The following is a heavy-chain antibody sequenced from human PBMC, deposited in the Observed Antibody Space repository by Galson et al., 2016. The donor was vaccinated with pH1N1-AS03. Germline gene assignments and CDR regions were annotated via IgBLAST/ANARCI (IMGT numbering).Heavy chain of an antibody. V-gene: IGHV5-51*01. CDR3: ARRAYGDYVDYFGY. Sequence: QSGAEVKKPGESLKISCKGSGYTFTKYWIGWVRQMPGKGLEWMGIIFPGDSDTRYRPSFQGQVTISADKSISTAYLQLNSLKASDTAMYYCARRAYGDYVDYFGYWGQGILVTVSS. D-gene: IGHD4-17*01. CDR2: IFPGDSDT. CDR1: GYTFTKYW. J-gene: IGHJ4*01.